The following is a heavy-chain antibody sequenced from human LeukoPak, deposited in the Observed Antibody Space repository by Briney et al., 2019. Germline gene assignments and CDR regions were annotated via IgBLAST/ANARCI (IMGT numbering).Heavy chain of an antibody. V-gene: IGHV4-59*01. CDR3: ARSRRRGYSGDFDY. CDR1: GGSISGYY. Sequence: PSETLSLTCTVSGGSISGYYWSWIRQSPGKGLEWIGYIYYSGSTSYKPSLKSRVTVSVDTSRDQFSLKLTSVTAADTAVYYCARSRRRGYSGDFDYWGQGILVTVSS. J-gene: IGHJ4*02. CDR2: IYYSGST. D-gene: IGHD5-12*01.